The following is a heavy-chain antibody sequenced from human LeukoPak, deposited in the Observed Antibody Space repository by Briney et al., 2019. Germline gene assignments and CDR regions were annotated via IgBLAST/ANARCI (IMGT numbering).Heavy chain of an antibody. CDR2: ISYEGNKE. J-gene: IGHJ5*02. Sequence: PGGSLRLSCAGSGFTFSNYVMYWVRQAPGRGLEWVAVISYEGNKEDYAESVKGRFTISRDISKSTLFLQMNSLRVEDTAVYPCAREYFVGDSRGAPWFDPRGQGTLVTVSS. CDR3: AREYFVGDSRGAPWFDP. CDR1: GFTFSNYV. D-gene: IGHD3-22*01. V-gene: IGHV3-30*04.